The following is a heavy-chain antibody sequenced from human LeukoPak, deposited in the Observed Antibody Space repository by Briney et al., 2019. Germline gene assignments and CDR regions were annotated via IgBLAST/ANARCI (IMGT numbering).Heavy chain of an antibody. V-gene: IGHV3-11*01. J-gene: IGHJ4*02. Sequence: GGSLRLSCAVSGFTFSDYYMSWIRQAPGKGLEWLSYISSNAISTHYADSVKGRFTISRDNAKNSLYLQMNSLRGEDTAVYYCARDFRDRSMPIDFWGQGTLVTVSS. CDR2: ISSNAIST. D-gene: IGHD2/OR15-2a*01. CDR3: ARDFRDRSMPIDF. CDR1: GFTFSDYY.